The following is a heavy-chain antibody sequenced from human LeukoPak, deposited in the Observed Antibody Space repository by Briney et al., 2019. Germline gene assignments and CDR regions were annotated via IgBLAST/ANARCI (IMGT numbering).Heavy chain of an antibody. V-gene: IGHV1-69*05. Sequence: SVKVSCKASGGTFSSYAISWVRQAPGQGLEWMGGIIPIFGTANYAQKFQGRVTITTDESTSTAYMELSSLRSEDTAVYYCARDLGTDFWSGGPPTWGQGTLVTVSS. D-gene: IGHD3-3*01. J-gene: IGHJ4*02. CDR1: GGTFSSYA. CDR2: IIPIFGTA. CDR3: ARDLGTDFWSGGPPT.